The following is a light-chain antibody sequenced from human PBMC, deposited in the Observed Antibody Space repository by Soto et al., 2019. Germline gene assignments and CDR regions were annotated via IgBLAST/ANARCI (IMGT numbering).Light chain of an antibody. CDR3: QQGFSVPYT. J-gene: IGKJ2*01. CDR2: DAS. CDR1: QTISSF. Sequence: DIPMTQSPSSLSASVGDTVTITCRASQTISSFLNWYQQKPGIAPKLLIYDASILQSGVPPRFSGSGSGTDFTLTIRSLQPEDFATYHCQQGFSVPYTFGQGTRLEIK. V-gene: IGKV1-39*01.